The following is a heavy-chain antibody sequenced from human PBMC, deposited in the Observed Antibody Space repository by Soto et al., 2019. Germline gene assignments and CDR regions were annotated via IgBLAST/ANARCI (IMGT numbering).Heavy chain of an antibody. D-gene: IGHD2-15*01. V-gene: IGHV4-39*01. J-gene: IGHJ5*02. Sequence: SETLSLTCTVSGGSISSSSYYWGWIRQPPGKGLEWIGSIYYSGSTHYNPSLKSRVTISVDTSKNQFSLKLSSVTAADTAVYYCARHLKGAYCSGGSCYSFRRYNLFDPWGQGTLVTVSS. CDR3: ARHLKGAYCSGGSCYSFRRYNLFDP. CDR2: IYYSGST. CDR1: GGSISSSSYY.